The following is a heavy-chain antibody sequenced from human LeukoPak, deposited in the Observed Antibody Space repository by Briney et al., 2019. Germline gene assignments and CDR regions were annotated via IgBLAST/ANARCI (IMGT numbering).Heavy chain of an antibody. CDR1: GGSISSSSYY. CDR3: ARLGSSSGSAFDI. CDR2: IYYSGST. J-gene: IGHJ3*02. D-gene: IGHD6-6*01. V-gene: IGHV4-39*01. Sequence: PSETLSLTCTVSGGSISSSSYYWGWIRQPPGKGPERIGSIYYSGSTYYNPSLKSRVTISVDTSKNQFSLKPSSVTAADTAVYYCARLGSSSGSAFDIWGQGTMVTVSS.